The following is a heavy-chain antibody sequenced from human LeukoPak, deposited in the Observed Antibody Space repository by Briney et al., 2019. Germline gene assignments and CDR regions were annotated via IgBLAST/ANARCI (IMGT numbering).Heavy chain of an antibody. D-gene: IGHD3-10*01. V-gene: IGHV3-7*03. CDR1: GFSFCNYA. Sequence: GGSLRLSCSASGFSFCNYAMSWVRQAPGKGLEWVANIKQDGSEKYYVDSVKGRFTISRDNAKNSLYLQMNSLRAEDTAVYYCASRDGSGSYYRYFDYWGQGTLVTVSS. CDR2: IKQDGSEK. CDR3: ASRDGSGSYYRYFDY. J-gene: IGHJ4*02.